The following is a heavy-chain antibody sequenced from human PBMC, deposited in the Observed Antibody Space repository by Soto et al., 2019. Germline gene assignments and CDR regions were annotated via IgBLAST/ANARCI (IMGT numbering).Heavy chain of an antibody. D-gene: IGHD3-3*01. CDR1: GSSVKSGSYS. V-gene: IGHV4-61*01. Sequence: SETLSLTSTVSGSSVKSGSYSWSLIRQPPGKGLEWIGYVYHTGRTSYNPSLKSRVSISMDTSKNQFSLNLDSVTAADTAVYFCARGLVEWSHDSWGQGTLVTVSS. CDR3: ARGLVEWSHDS. CDR2: VYHTGRT. J-gene: IGHJ4*02.